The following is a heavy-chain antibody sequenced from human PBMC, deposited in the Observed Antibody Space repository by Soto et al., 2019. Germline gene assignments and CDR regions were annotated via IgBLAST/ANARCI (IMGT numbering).Heavy chain of an antibody. J-gene: IGHJ4*02. D-gene: IGHD5-12*01. V-gene: IGHV3-7*03. Sequence: EVHLVESGGGLVQPGGSLRLSCAASGFTFNSYYMSWVRQAPGEGLGWVANIKPDGSEKYYVDSVEGRFTVSRDNARNSLYLQMNSLRAEDTAVYYCVRDWRDSYDHSFNHWGQGTPVTVSS. CDR1: GFTFNSYY. CDR2: IKPDGSEK. CDR3: VRDWRDSYDHSFNH.